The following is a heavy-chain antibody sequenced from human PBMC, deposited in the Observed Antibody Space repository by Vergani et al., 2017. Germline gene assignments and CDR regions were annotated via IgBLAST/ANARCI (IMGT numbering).Heavy chain of an antibody. CDR3: ARDLSDPYGEGNWFDP. V-gene: IGHV4-31*03. CDR2: IYYSGST. D-gene: IGHD4-17*01. J-gene: IGHJ5*02. CDR1: GGSISSGGYY. Sequence: QVQLQESGPGLVKPSQTLSLTCTVSGGSISSGGYYLSWIRQHPGKGLEWIGYIYYSGSTYYNPSLKSRVTISVDTSKNQFSLKLSSVTAADTAVYYCARDLSDPYGEGNWFDPWGQGTLVTVSS.